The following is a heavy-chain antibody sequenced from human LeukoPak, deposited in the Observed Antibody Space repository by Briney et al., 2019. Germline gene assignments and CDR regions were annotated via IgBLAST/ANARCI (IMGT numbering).Heavy chain of an antibody. D-gene: IGHD2-15*01. J-gene: IGHJ5*02. CDR2: ISSSGSNI. Sequence: PGGSLRLSCAASGFTFSSYEMNWVRQAPGKGVEWVSYISSSGSNIYYADPVRGRFTISRDNAKNSLYLQMNSLRAEDTAVYYCARDRSVVVAANPYNCFDPWGQGTLVTVSS. CDR1: GFTFSSYE. V-gene: IGHV3-48*03. CDR3: ARDRSVVVAANPYNCFDP.